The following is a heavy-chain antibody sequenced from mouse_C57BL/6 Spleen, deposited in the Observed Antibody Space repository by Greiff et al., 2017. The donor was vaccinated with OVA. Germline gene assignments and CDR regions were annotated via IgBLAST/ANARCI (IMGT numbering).Heavy chain of an antibody. CDR2: ISYSGST. V-gene: IGHV3-1*01. CDR1: GYSITSGYD. J-gene: IGHJ1*03. CDR3: ARGRGYFDV. Sequence: EVKLMESGPGMVKPSQSLSLTCTVTGYSITSGYDWHWIRHFPGKKLEWMGYISYSGSTNYNPSLKSRISITHDTSKNHFFLKLNSVTTEDTATYYCARGRGYFDVWGTGTTVTVSS.